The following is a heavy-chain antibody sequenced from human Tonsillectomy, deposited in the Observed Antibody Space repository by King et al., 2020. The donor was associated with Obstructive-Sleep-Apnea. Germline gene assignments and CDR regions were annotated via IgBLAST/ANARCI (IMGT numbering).Heavy chain of an antibody. V-gene: IGHV3-23*04. CDR1: EFTFSSYA. CDR2: ISGRGGST. J-gene: IGHJ4*02. Sequence: EVQLVESGGGLVQPGGSLRLSCAASEFTFSSYAMSWVRQAPGKGLEWVSAISGRGGSTSYADSVKGRFTISRDNSKNTLYLQMNSLRAEDTAVYYCAKEGYYDSSGLTDFDYWSQGILVTVSS. D-gene: IGHD3-22*01. CDR3: AKEGYYDSSGLTDFDY.